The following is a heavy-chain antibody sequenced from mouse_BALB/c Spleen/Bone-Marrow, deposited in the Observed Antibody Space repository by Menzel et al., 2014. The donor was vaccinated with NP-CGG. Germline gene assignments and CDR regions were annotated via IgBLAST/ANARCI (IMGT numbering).Heavy chain of an antibody. D-gene: IGHD2-4*01. CDR1: GFNIKDTY. Sequence: EVQLQQSGAGLVKPGASVKLSCTASGFNIKDTYMHWVKQRPEQGLEWIGRIDPANGNTKYDPKFQGKATITADTSSNTAYLQLSSLTSEDTAVYYCARYDYGVYFDYWGQGTTLTVSS. CDR3: ARYDYGVYFDY. V-gene: IGHV14-3*02. CDR2: IDPANGNT. J-gene: IGHJ2*01.